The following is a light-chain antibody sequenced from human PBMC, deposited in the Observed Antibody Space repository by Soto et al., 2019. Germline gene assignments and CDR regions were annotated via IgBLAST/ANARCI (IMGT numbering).Light chain of an antibody. Sequence: AIQLTHSPSSLSASVLYIVTITCRSSQGISNYLVWYQQKPGKAPKLLIYDASSLESGVPSRFSGSGSGTEFTLTISSLQPDDSATYYCQQYESYMTFGQGTKVDIK. CDR1: QGISNY. J-gene: IGKJ1*01. CDR3: QQYESYMT. CDR2: DAS. V-gene: IGKV1-13*02.